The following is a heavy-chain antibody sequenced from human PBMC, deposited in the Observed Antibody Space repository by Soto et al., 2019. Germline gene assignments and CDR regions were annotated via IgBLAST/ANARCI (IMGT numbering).Heavy chain of an antibody. J-gene: IGHJ6*02. CDR3: ARGHLELRRSYYHYGMAV. CDR2: IIPIFGTA. CDR1: GGTFSSYA. D-gene: IGHD1-7*01. Sequence: SVKVSCKASGGTFSSYAISWVRQAPGQGLEWMGGIIPIFGTANYAQKFQGRVTITADESTSTAYMELSSLRSEDTAVYYCARGHLELRRSYYHYGMAVWGQGSSVTVSS. V-gene: IGHV1-69*13.